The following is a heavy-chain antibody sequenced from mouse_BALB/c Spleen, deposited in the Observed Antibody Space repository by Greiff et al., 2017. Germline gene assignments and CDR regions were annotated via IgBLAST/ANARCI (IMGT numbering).Heavy chain of an antibody. CDR2: ISYDGSN. CDR1: GYSITSGYY. V-gene: IGHV3-6*02. D-gene: IGHD2-1*01. CDR3: ARDDGNYVAWFAY. J-gene: IGHJ3*01. Sequence: EVQLQESGPGLVKPSQSLSLTCSVTGYSITSGYYWNWIRQFPGNKLEWMGYISYDGSNNYNPSLKNRISITRDTSKNQFFLKLNSVTTEDTATYYCARDDGNYVAWFAYWGQGTLVTVSA.